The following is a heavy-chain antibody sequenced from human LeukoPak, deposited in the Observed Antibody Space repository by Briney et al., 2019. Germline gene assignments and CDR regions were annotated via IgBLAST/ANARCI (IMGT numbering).Heavy chain of an antibody. CDR3: ARQKSPYYGSGSFFDY. CDR2: IYYSGST. D-gene: IGHD3-10*01. J-gene: IGHJ4*02. CDR1: GGSISSSSYY. V-gene: IGHV4-39*01. Sequence: SETLSLTCTVSGGSISSSSYYWGWIRQPPGKGLEWIGSIYYSGSTYYNPSLKSRVTISVDTSKNQFSLKLSSVTAADTAVYYCARQKSPYYGSGSFFDYWGQGTLVTASS.